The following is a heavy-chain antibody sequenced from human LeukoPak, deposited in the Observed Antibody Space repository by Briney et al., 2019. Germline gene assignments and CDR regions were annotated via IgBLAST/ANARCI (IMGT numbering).Heavy chain of an antibody. CDR1: GYTFTSYG. D-gene: IGHD4-17*01. CDR3: ARVREYGDLIYYYYYYMDV. J-gene: IGHJ6*03. CDR2: ISAYNCNT. Sequence: ASVKVSCKASGYTFTSYGISWVRQAPGQGLEWMGWISAYNCNTNYAQKLQGRVTMTTDTSTSTAYMELRSLRSDDTAVYYCARVREYGDLIYYYYYYMDVWGKGTTVTVSS. V-gene: IGHV1-18*01.